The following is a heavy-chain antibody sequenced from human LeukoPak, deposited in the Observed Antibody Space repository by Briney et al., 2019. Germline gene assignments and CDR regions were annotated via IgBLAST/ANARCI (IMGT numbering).Heavy chain of an antibody. CDR1: GFTFSSYA. J-gene: IGHJ4*02. Sequence: PGGSLRLSCAASGFTFSSYAMHWVRQAPGKGLEWVAVISYDGSNKYYADSVKGRFTISRDNSKNTLYLQMNSLRAEDTAVYYCARDLDTAMVIMDYWGQGTLVTVSS. V-gene: IGHV3-30*04. CDR3: ARDLDTAMVIMDY. D-gene: IGHD5-18*01. CDR2: ISYDGSNK.